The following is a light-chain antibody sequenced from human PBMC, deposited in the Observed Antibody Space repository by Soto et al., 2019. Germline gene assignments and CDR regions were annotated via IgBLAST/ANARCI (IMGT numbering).Light chain of an antibody. CDR3: QLSDNALIT. CDR1: QGISSY. Sequence: DVQLYNSPSSLSAYVGARVPITCRASQGISSYLAWYQQKPGIAQKLLIYAASSLQSGVSSRFGGSGSGTDFTLTISSLQPEDLTTYYGQLSDNALITVGHGARLEI. V-gene: IGKV1-39*01. J-gene: IGKJ5*01. CDR2: AAS.